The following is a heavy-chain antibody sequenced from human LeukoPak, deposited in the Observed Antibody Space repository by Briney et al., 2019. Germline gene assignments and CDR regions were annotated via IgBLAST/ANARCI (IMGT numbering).Heavy chain of an antibody. CDR1: GFTVSSSNY. D-gene: IGHD2-2*01. CDR3: ARVSVSFNMPFDY. J-gene: IGHJ4*02. V-gene: IGHV3-66*01. Sequence: GGSLRLSCAASGFTVSSSNYMNWVRQAPGKGLEWVSGIYTGGTTYYTDSVKGRFTISRDNPNNTLYLQMHSLRAEDTAVYYCARVSVSFNMPFDYWGQGTLVTVSS. CDR2: IYTGGTT.